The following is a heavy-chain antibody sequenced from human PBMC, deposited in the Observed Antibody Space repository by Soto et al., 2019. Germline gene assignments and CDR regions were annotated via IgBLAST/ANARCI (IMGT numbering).Heavy chain of an antibody. J-gene: IGHJ6*02. CDR2: ISAYNGNT. CDR3: ARVRVYCSGGSCYYYYGMDV. Sequence: QVQLVQSGAEVKKPGASVKVSCKASGYTFTSYGISWVRQAPGQGLEWMGWISAYNGNTNYAQKLQDRVTMTTDTSTSTAYMELRSLRSDDTAVYYCARVRVYCSGGSCYYYYGMDVWGQGTTVTVSS. D-gene: IGHD2-15*01. CDR1: GYTFTSYG. V-gene: IGHV1-18*04.